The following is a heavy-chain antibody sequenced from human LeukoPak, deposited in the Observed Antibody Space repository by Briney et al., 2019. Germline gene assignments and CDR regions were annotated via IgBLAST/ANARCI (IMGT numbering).Heavy chain of an antibody. D-gene: IGHD6-19*01. Sequence: GGSLRLSCAASGFTFSSYSMNWVRQAPGKGLEWVSSISSSSSYIYYADSVKGRFTISRDNAKNSLYLQMNSLRAGDTAVYYCASLSSSGWYFDYWGQGTLVTVSS. V-gene: IGHV3-21*01. CDR2: ISSSSSYI. CDR3: ASLSSSGWYFDY. J-gene: IGHJ4*02. CDR1: GFTFSSYS.